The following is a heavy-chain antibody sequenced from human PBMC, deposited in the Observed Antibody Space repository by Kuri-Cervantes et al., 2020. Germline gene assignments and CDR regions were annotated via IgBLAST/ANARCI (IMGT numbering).Heavy chain of an antibody. CDR3: ARDSEGAVAQWYFDL. J-gene: IGHJ2*01. Sequence: GESLKISCAASGFTFSSYSMNWVRQAPGKGLEWVSSISSSSSYIYYADSVKGRFTISRDNAKNSLYLQMNSLRAEDTAVYYCARDSEGAVAQWYFDLWGRGTLVTVSS. V-gene: IGHV3-21*04. CDR2: ISSSSSYI. D-gene: IGHD4-23*01. CDR1: GFTFSSYS.